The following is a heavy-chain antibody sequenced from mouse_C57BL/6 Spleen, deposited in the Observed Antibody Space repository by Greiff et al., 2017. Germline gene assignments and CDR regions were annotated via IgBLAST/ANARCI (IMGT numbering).Heavy chain of an antibody. J-gene: IGHJ4*01. CDR3: TRGNYLYAMDY. D-gene: IGHD5-5*01. CDR1: GYTFTDYE. Sequence: VQLQQSGAELVRPGASVTLSCKASGYTFTDYEMHWVKQTPVHGLEWIGAIDPETGGTAYNQKFKGKAILTADKSSSTAYMELRSLTSEDSAVYYCTRGNYLYAMDYWGQGTSVTVSS. V-gene: IGHV1-15*01. CDR2: IDPETGGT.